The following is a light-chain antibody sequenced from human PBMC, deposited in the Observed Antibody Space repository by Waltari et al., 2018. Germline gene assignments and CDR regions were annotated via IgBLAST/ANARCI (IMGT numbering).Light chain of an antibody. CDR3: QHYNNWPHWT. V-gene: IGKV3-15*01. J-gene: IGKJ1*01. CDR2: GES. Sequence: EIVMTQSPATMSVSPGERATLSCRASQSVSSNLAWYQQKRGQAPRLLIYGESTRDAGIPARFSGSGSGTEFTLTISSLQSEDFAVYYCQHYNNWPHWTFGQGTKVEIK. CDR1: QSVSSN.